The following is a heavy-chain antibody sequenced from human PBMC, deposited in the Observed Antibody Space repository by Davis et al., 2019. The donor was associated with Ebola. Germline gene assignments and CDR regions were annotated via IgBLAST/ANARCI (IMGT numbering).Heavy chain of an antibody. CDR1: GDSISSYY. J-gene: IGHJ5*02. D-gene: IGHD2-2*01. CDR2: IYYSGST. CDR3: ARGYCSSTSSHILYSCPSFDP. V-gene: IGHV4-59*08. Sequence: SETLSLTCTVSGDSISSYYWSWIRQPPGKGLEWIGYIYYSGSTYYNPSLKSRVTISVDTSKNQFSLKLSSVTAADTAVYYCARGYCSSTSSHILYSCPSFDPWGQGTLVTVSS.